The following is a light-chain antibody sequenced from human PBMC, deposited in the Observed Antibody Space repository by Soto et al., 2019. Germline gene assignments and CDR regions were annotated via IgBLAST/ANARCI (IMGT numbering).Light chain of an antibody. V-gene: IGKV3-15*01. CDR1: QTITSN. J-gene: IGKJ4*01. CDR3: QQYSSWAT. Sequence: EIVMTQSPVTLSLSPGDTATLSCRASQTITSNLAWYQQKPGQPPRLLIYGASTRATGIPARFSGSGSGTEFTLTITNLQSEDFAVYYCQQYSSWATFGGGTQLEI. CDR2: GAS.